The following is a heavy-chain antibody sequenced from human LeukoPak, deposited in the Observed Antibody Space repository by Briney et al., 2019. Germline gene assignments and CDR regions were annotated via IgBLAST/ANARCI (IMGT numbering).Heavy chain of an antibody. J-gene: IGHJ6*04. CDR2: IYYSGST. Sequence: SETLSLTCTVSGGSISSYYWSWIRQPPGKGLEWIGYIYYSGSTSYNPSLKSRVTISVDTSKNQFSLKLSSVTAADTAVYYCARSPNVVPALDVWGKGTTVTVSS. V-gene: IGHV4-59*01. D-gene: IGHD2-2*01. CDR1: GGSISSYY. CDR3: ARSPNVVPALDV.